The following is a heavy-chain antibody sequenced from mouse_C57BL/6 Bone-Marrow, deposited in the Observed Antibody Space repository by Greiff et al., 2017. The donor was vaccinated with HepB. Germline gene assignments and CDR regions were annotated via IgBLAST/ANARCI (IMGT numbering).Heavy chain of an antibody. J-gene: IGHJ1*03. CDR3: ARGYGSQPRGYFDV. CDR1: GYSITNGNHW. CDR2: ISSSGST. Sequence: EVKLQESGPALVKPSQTVSLTCTVTGYSITNGNHWWNWIRQVSGSKLEWIGYISSSGSTDSNPSLKSRISITRDTSKNQLFLQLNSVTTEDIATYYCARGYGSQPRGYFDVWGTGTTVTVSS. V-gene: IGHV3-4*01. D-gene: IGHD1-1*01.